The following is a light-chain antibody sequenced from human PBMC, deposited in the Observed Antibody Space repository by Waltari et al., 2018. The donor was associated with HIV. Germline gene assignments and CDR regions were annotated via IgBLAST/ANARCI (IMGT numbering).Light chain of an antibody. Sequence: QSVLTQPTSVSGTPGPRVTISCSGSSSNIGDNAVNWYQQFPGTAPKLLIYSNNQRPSGVPDRFSGSKSGTSASLAISGLQSEDEADYYCATLDDSLNGPVFGGGTKVTVL. V-gene: IGLV1-44*01. CDR1: SSNIGDNA. CDR2: SNN. CDR3: ATLDDSLNGPV. J-gene: IGLJ2*01.